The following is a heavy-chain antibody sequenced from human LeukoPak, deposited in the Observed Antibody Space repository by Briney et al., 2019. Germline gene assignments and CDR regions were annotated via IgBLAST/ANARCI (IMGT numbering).Heavy chain of an antibody. Sequence: HGESLKISCKGSGYSFTSQWIGWVRQMPGKGLEWMGIIYPGDSDTTYSPSFQGQVTISVDKSISTAYLQWSSLKASDSAMYYCARRLIDAFDIWGQGTMVTVSS. CDR2: IYPGDSDT. D-gene: IGHD2/OR15-2a*01. CDR1: GYSFTSQW. CDR3: ARRLIDAFDI. V-gene: IGHV5-51*01. J-gene: IGHJ3*02.